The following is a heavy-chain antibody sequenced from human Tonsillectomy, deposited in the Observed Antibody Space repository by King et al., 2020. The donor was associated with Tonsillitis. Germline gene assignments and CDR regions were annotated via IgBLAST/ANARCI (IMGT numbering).Heavy chain of an antibody. CDR2: IWYDGSNK. CDR1: GFTFSSYG. J-gene: IGHJ3*02. V-gene: IGHV3-33*08. D-gene: IGHD3-9*01. Sequence: QVQLVESGGGVVQPGRSLRLSCAASGFTFSSYGMHWVRQAPGKGLEWVAVIWYDGSNKYYADSVKGRFTISRDNSKNTLYLQMNSLRAEDTAVYYCAGAYYDILTIDAFDIWGQGTMVTVSS. CDR3: AGAYYDILTIDAFDI.